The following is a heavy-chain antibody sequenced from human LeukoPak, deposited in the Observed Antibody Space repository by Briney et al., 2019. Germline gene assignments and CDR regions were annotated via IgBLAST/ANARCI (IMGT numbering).Heavy chain of an antibody. CDR2: IYYSGST. CDR1: GGSISSSSYY. D-gene: IGHD5-18*01. Sequence: SETLSLTCTVSGGSISSSSYYWGWIRQPPGKGLEWIGSIYYSGSTNYNPSLKSRVTISVDTSKNQFSLKLSSVTAADTAVYYCARDRGYNHRRPRFYYGMDVWGQGTTVTVSS. CDR3: ARDRGYNHRRPRFYYGMDV. J-gene: IGHJ6*02. V-gene: IGHV4-39*07.